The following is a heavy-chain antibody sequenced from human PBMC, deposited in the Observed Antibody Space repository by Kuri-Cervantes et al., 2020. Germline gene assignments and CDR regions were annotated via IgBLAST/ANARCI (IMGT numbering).Heavy chain of an antibody. CDR1: GFTFSNAW. CDR3: ARDLSYYDFWSGYYVLDY. Sequence: GESLKISWAASGFTFSNAWMSWVRQAPGKGLEWVGRIKSKTDGGTTDYAAPVKGRFPIPRDDSKNTLYLQMNSLRAEDTAVYYCARDLSYYDFWSGYYVLDYWGQGTLVTVSS. D-gene: IGHD3-3*01. CDR2: IKSKTDGGTT. J-gene: IGHJ4*02. V-gene: IGHV3-15*01.